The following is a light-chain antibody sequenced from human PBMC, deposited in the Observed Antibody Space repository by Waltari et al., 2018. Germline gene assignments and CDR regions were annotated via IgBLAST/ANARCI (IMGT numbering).Light chain of an antibody. CDR2: VNSDGSH. V-gene: IGLV4-69*01. J-gene: IGLJ3*02. CDR1: SGHSRHV. CDR3: QTGGHGTWV. Sequence: QLVLTQSPSASASLGAPVRLTCTLSSGHSRHVIAWHQPQPAKGPRYLMRVNSDGSHSKGDEIPDRVSGSSSGAERYLTISSLQSEDEADYYCQTGGHGTWVFGGGTKLTVL.